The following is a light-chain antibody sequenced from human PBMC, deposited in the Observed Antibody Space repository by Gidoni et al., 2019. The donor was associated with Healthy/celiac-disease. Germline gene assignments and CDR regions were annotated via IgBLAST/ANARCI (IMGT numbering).Light chain of an antibody. J-gene: IGKJ4*01. CDR2: GAS. V-gene: IGKV3-20*01. CDR1: QSVSRSY. CDR3: QQYGSSPGFT. Sequence: DIVLTQSPGTLSLSPGESATLSCRASQSVSRSYLAWYQQKPGQAPRLLIYGASSRATGIPDRFSGSGSGTDFTLTISRLEPEDFAVYYCQQYGSSPGFTFGGGTKVEIK.